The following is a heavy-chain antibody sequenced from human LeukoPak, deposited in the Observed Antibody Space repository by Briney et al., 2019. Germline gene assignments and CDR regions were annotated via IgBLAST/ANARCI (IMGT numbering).Heavy chain of an antibody. CDR3: ARDDTGGGGSYFEDY. CDR1: GFTFSSYA. V-gene: IGHV3-23*01. CDR2: ISGSGGST. J-gene: IGHJ4*02. Sequence: GGSLRLSCAASGFTFSSYAMSWVRQAPGKGLEWVSAISGSGGSTYYADSVKGRFTISRDNAKNSLYLQMNSLRAEDTAVYYCARDDTGGGGSYFEDYWGQGTLVTVSS. D-gene: IGHD1-26*01.